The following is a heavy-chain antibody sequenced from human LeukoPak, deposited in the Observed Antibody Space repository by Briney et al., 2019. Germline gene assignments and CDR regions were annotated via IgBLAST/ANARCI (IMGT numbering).Heavy chain of an antibody. J-gene: IGHJ6*02. CDR1: GYTFTSYA. D-gene: IGHD3-10*01. CDR2: INTNTGNP. CDR3: ARVSAPGSGSYYYYYYDMDV. Sequence: ASVKVSCKASGYTFTSYAMNWVRQAPGQGLEWMGWINTNTGNPTYAQGFTGRFVFSLDTSVSTAYLQISSLKAEDTAVYYCARVSAPGSGSYYYYYYDMDVWGQGTTVTVSS. V-gene: IGHV7-4-1*02.